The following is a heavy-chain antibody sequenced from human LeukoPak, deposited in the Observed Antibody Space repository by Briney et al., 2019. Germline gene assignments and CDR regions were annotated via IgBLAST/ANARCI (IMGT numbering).Heavy chain of an antibody. CDR3: ARDDYKTTTISYDFWSGYYMSFDY. Sequence: GASVKVSCKASGGTFSTYAISWMRQAPGQGLEWMGWINPNSGGTNYAQKFQGRVTMTRDTSISTAYMELSRLRSDDTAVYYCARDDYKTTTISYDFWSGYYMSFDYWGQGTLVTVSS. CDR1: GGTFSTYA. CDR2: INPNSGGT. V-gene: IGHV1-2*02. D-gene: IGHD3-3*01. J-gene: IGHJ4*02.